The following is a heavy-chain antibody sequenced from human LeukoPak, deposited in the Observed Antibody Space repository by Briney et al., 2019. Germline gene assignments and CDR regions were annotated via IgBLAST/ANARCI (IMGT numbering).Heavy chain of an antibody. CDR3: AKSRGVTSVTTGGYFDY. CDR2: IYSGGST. Sequence: PGGSLRLSCAASGFTVSSNYMSWVRQAPGKGLEWVSVIYSGGSTYYADSVKGRFTISRDNSKNTLYLQMNSLRADDTAVYYCAKSRGVTSVTTGGYFDYWGQGILVTVSS. D-gene: IGHD4-17*01. V-gene: IGHV3-53*05. J-gene: IGHJ4*02. CDR1: GFTVSSNY.